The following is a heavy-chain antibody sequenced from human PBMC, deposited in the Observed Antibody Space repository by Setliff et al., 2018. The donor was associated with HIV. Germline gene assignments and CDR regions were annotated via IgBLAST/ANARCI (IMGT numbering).Heavy chain of an antibody. CDR3: ARHDCGGDCSINWFDP. D-gene: IGHD2-21*02. CDR1: GGSIRTGAYY. Sequence: SETLSLTCTVSGGSIRTGAYYWGWIRQPPGKGLEWIGSIYYDGRTFYNPSLKSRVTLSLDTSKNQFSLELTSVTAADTAVYYCARHDCGGDCSINWFDPWGQGTLVTVSS. J-gene: IGHJ5*02. V-gene: IGHV4-39*01. CDR2: IYYDGRT.